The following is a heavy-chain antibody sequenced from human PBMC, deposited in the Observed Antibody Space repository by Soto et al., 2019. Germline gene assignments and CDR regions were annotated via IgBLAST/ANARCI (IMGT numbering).Heavy chain of an antibody. CDR2: ISSSSSTI. CDR1: GFTFSSYS. D-gene: IGHD3-10*01. CDR3: GGSYGSGSPYYMDV. J-gene: IGHJ6*03. V-gene: IGHV3-48*01. Sequence: EVQLVESGGGLVQPGGSLRLSCAASGFTFSSYSMNWVRQAPGKGREWGSYISSSSSTIYYADSVKGRFTISRDNAKNSLYLQMDGLRAEGTAVYYCGGSYGSGSPYYMDVWGKGTTVTVSS.